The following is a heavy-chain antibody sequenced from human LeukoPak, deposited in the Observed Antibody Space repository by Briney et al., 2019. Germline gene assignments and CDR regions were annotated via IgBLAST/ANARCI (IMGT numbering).Heavy chain of an antibody. CDR1: AFTSTTS. J-gene: IGHJ3*01. V-gene: IGHV3-15*01. Sequence: GGSLRLSCTASAFTSTTSEGNWVRQAPGRGLEWVGRIKKKGDGGTTDYAAPVEGRFTISREDWRNTLYLQMNSLKTDDSAVYYCATDWGSGTHYVRAFDLWGQGAVVTVSS. D-gene: IGHD3-16*01. CDR2: IKKKGDGGTT. CDR3: ATDWGSGTHYVRAFDL.